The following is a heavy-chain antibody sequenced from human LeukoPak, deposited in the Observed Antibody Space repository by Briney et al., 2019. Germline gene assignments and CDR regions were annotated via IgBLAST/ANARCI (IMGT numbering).Heavy chain of an antibody. CDR1: GYTFTGYY. J-gene: IGHJ4*02. CDR2: IDPNSGGT. Sequence: ASVKVSCKASGYTFTGYYMHWVRQAPGQGLEWMGWIDPNSGGTNYAQKFQGRVTMTRDTSISTAYMELSRLRSDDTAVYYCARAWYSSGWLDYWGQGTLVTVPS. CDR3: ARAWYSSGWLDY. D-gene: IGHD6-19*01. V-gene: IGHV1-2*02.